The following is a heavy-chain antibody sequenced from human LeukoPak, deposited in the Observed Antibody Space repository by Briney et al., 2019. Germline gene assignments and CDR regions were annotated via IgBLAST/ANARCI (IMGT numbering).Heavy chain of an antibody. CDR1: GFTFSSYA. CDR3: AKDYGSGSYFDY. Sequence: GGSLRLSCAASGFTFSSYAMSWVRQAPGKGLEWVSAISGSGGSTYYADSVKGRFTISGDNSKNTLYLQMNSLRAEDTAVYYCAKDYGSGSYFDYWGQGTLVTVSS. CDR2: ISGSGGST. J-gene: IGHJ4*02. V-gene: IGHV3-23*01. D-gene: IGHD3-10*01.